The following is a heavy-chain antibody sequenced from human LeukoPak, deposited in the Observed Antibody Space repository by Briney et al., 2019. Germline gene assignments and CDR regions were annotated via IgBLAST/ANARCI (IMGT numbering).Heavy chain of an antibody. D-gene: IGHD3-22*01. CDR1: GFTFSSYW. CDR2: INSDGSST. CDR3: ARVGDSSGYYGYYYYYYGMDV. J-gene: IGHJ6*02. Sequence: GGSLRLSCAASGFTFSSYWMHWVRQAPGKGLVWVSRINSDGSSTSYADSVKGRFTISRDNAKNTLYLQMNSLRAEDTAVYYCARVGDSSGYYGYYYYYYGMDVWGQGTTVTVSS. V-gene: IGHV3-74*01.